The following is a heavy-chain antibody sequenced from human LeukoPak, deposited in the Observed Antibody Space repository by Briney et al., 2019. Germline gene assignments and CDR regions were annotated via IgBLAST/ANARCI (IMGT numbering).Heavy chain of an antibody. CDR2: IYHIGST. CDR1: GYSISSGYY. V-gene: IGHV4-38-2*02. CDR3: ARGKGPRATRGHNYYYMDV. J-gene: IGHJ6*03. Sequence: SETLSLTCTVSGYSISSGYYWGWIRQPPGKGLEWIGSIYHIGSTYYNPSLKSRVTISVDTSKNQFSLKLSSVTAADTAVYYCARGKGPRATRGHNYYYMDVWGKGTTVTVSS. D-gene: IGHD5-12*01.